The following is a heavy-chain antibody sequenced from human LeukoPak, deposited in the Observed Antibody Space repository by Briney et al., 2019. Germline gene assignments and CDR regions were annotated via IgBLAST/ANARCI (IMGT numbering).Heavy chain of an antibody. CDR3: VIMATMRLTFDY. V-gene: IGHV3-64D*06. Sequence: EASVKVSCKASGGTFSSYAMHWVRQAPGKGLEYVSAISSNGGSTYYADSVKGRFTISRDNSKNTLYLQMSSLRAEDTAVYYCVIMATMRLTFDYWGQGTLVTVSS. CDR1: GGTFSSYA. J-gene: IGHJ4*02. CDR2: ISSNGGST. D-gene: IGHD5-24*01.